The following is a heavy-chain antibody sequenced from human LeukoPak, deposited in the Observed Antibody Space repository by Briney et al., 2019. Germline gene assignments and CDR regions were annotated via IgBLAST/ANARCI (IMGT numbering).Heavy chain of an antibody. CDR3: ARGYGSSVRLLGMVV. CDR2: IIPIFGTA. V-gene: IGHV1-69*13. D-gene: IGHD3-16*01. Sequence: SVKVSCKASGGTFSSYAISWVRQAPGQGREWMGGIIPIFGTANYAQKFQGSVTITANESPSTAYMELRSLRSEDTAVYYCARGYGSSVRLLGMVVWGQGTTVTVSS. J-gene: IGHJ6*02. CDR1: GGTFSSYA.